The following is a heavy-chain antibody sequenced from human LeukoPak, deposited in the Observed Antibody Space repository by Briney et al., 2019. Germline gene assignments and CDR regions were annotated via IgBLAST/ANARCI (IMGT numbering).Heavy chain of an antibody. V-gene: IGHV3-9*03. J-gene: IGHJ1*01. CDR3: AKSGSGRELNAEYFQH. D-gene: IGHD3-10*01. Sequence: PGGSLRLSCAASGLTFDDYAMHWVRQAPGKGLEWVSSINWNSGSRGYADSVKGRFTISRDNAKNSPYLQMNSLRTEDMALYYCAKSGSGRELNAEYFQHWGQGTLVTVSS. CDR2: INWNSGSR. CDR1: GLTFDDYA.